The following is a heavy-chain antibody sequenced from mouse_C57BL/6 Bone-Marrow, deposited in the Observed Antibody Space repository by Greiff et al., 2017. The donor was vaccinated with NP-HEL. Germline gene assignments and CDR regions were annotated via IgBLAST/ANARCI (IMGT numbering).Heavy chain of an antibody. CDR1: GFTFSSYG. Sequence: EVQLVESGGDLVKPGGSLKLSCAASGFTFSSYGMSWVRQTPDKRLEWVATISSGGSYTYYPDRVTGRFTISRDNAKNTLYLQMSSLKSEDTAMYYCVRRFRGYYAMDYWGQGTSVTVSS. J-gene: IGHJ4*01. D-gene: IGHD3-3*01. CDR3: VRRFRGYYAMDY. V-gene: IGHV5-6*01. CDR2: ISSGGSYT.